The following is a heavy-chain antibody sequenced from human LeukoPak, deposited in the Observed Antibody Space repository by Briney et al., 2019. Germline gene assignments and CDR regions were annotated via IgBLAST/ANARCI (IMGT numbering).Heavy chain of an antibody. CDR2: IGASGTPK. D-gene: IGHD6-19*01. J-gene: IGHJ4*02. V-gene: IGHV3-48*03. CDR1: GFPFHFYE. Sequence: PGGSLRLSCVVSGFPFHFYELNWVRQAPGKGLEWVSNIGASGTPKYYADSVKGRFSISRDNAKSSLFLQMNSLRVDDTAVYYCSLLAVASDFDYWGQGGLVTVSS. CDR3: SLLAVASDFDY.